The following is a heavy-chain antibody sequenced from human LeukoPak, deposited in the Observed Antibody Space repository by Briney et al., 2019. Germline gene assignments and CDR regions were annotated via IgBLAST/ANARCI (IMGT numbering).Heavy chain of an antibody. V-gene: IGHV3-21*01. J-gene: IGHJ4*02. Sequence: GGALRLSCAASGFTFSSYAMSWARQAPGKGLEWVSSISSSSSYIYYADSVKGRFTISRDNAKNSLYLQMNSLRDEDTAVYYCARESAYIPSSFDYWGQGILVTVSS. CDR2: ISSSSSYI. CDR1: GFTFSSYA. CDR3: ARESAYIPSSFDY. D-gene: IGHD1-1*01.